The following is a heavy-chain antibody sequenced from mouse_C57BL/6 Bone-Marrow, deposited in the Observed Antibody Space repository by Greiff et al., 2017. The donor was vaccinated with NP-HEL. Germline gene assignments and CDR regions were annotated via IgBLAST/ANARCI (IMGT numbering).Heavy chain of an antibody. CDR1: GYTFTGYW. V-gene: IGHV1-9*01. CDR3: YYGSSYVGFDY. J-gene: IGHJ2*01. CDR2: ILPGSGST. D-gene: IGHD1-1*01. Sequence: VQLQQSGAELMKPGASVKLSCKATGYTFTGYWIEWVKQRPGHGLEWIGEILPGSGSTNYNEKFKGTATFTADTSSNTAYMQLSSLTTEDAANYRQYYGSSYVGFDYWGQGTTLTVSS.